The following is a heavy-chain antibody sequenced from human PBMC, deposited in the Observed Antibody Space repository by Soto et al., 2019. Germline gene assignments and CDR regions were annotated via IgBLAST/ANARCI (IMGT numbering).Heavy chain of an antibody. Sequence: SETLSLTCTVSGGSISSGGYYWSWIRQHPGKGLEWIGYIYYSGSTYYNPSLKSRVTISVDTSKNQFSLKLSSVTAADTAVYYCARAHTYYYVTGYWGQRTLVTVSS. D-gene: IGHD3-10*02. CDR3: ARAHTYYYVTGY. V-gene: IGHV4-31*03. J-gene: IGHJ4*02. CDR1: GGSISSGGYY. CDR2: IYYSGST.